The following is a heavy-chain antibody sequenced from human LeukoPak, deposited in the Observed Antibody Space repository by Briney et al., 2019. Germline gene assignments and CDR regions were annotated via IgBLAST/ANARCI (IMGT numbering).Heavy chain of an antibody. Sequence: QPGGSLRLSCAVSGFSVTNNYMSWVRQAPGKGLEWVSVFYVGGATYYADSVKGRFTISRDNSENTLYLQMKSLRAEDTAVYYCARGDGYNFFDYWGQGTLVTVSP. CDR1: GFSVTNNY. V-gene: IGHV3-53*01. CDR3: ARGDGYNFFDY. D-gene: IGHD5-24*01. CDR2: FYVGGAT. J-gene: IGHJ4*02.